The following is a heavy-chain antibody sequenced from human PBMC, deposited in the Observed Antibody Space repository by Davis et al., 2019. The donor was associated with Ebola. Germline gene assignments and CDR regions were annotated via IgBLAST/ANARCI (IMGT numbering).Heavy chain of an antibody. CDR3: AKGKSLGSYYSFDY. CDR1: EFTFSRFG. J-gene: IGHJ4*02. D-gene: IGHD1-26*01. V-gene: IGHV3-7*03. Sequence: GGSLRLSCAASEFTFSRFGMHWVRQAPGKGLEWVANIKQDGSEKYYVDSVKGRFTISRDNAKNSLYLQMNSLRAEDTALYYCAKGKSLGSYYSFDYWGQGTLVTVSS. CDR2: IKQDGSEK.